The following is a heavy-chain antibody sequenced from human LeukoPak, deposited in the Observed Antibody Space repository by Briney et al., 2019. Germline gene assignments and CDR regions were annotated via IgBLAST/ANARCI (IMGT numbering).Heavy chain of an antibody. CDR3: ARVAYYYGSGSYFYFDY. Sequence: GGSLRLSCAASGFTFRTSGMNWVRQAPGKGLEWVSYISSSGTTISYAQSVKGRFTITRDNAQNSLTLHMNTLRAEDTAVYYCARVAYYYGSGSYFYFDYWGQGTLVTVSS. V-gene: IGHV3-48*01. D-gene: IGHD3-10*01. J-gene: IGHJ4*02. CDR1: GFTFRTSG. CDR2: ISSSGTTI.